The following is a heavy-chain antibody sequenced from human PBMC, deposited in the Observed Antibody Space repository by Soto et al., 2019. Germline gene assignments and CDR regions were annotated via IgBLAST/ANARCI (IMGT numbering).Heavy chain of an antibody. J-gene: IGHJ4*02. Sequence: QVQLVESGGGVVQPGRSLRLSCAASGFTFSSYGMHWVRQAPGKGLEWVAVIWYDGSNKYYADSVKGRFNISRDNSKNTLYLPMNSLRAEDTAVYYCARDPLYCSSTSCYSIDYWGQGTLVTVSS. D-gene: IGHD2-2*01. CDR2: IWYDGSNK. V-gene: IGHV3-33*01. CDR3: ARDPLYCSSTSCYSIDY. CDR1: GFTFSSYG.